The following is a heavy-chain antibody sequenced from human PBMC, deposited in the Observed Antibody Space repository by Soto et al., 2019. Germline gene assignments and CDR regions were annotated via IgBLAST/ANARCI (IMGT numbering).Heavy chain of an antibody. CDR3: ARVNTTLVDHFDC. CDR1: GFSVSATS. J-gene: IGHJ4*02. V-gene: IGHV3-53*01. Sequence: GGSLRLSCVVSGFSVSATSIFWVRQATGKGLEWVSLMHRGGTTDNADSVKGRFTTSRDKSKNTLYRHMNGLRVEDTAVYYCARVNTTLVDHFDCWGQGTLVTVSS. CDR2: MHRGGTT. D-gene: IGHD5-18*01.